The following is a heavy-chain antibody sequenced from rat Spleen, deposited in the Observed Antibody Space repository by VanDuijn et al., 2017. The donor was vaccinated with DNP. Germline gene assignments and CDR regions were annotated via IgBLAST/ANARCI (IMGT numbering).Heavy chain of an antibody. CDR3: TTWGWLLGLDA. CDR1: GFTFSDYY. D-gene: IGHD1-12*03. V-gene: IGHV5-20*01. J-gene: IGHJ4*01. Sequence: EVQLVESGGDLVQPGRSLKLSCAASGFTFSDYYMAWVRQVPTKGLECVATITYDGGSTYYRDSVKGRFSISRDNAKNSLYLQMDSLRSEETATYYCTTWGWLLGLDAWGQGTSVTVSS. CDR2: ITYDGGST.